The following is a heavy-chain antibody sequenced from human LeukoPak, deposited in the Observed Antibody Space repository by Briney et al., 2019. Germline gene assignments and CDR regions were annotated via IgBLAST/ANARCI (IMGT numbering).Heavy chain of an antibody. CDR2: ISGSGGST. Sequence: PGGSLRLSCAASGFTFSSYAMSWVRQAPGKGLEWVSAISGSGGSTYYADSVKGRFAISRDNSKHTVYLQMDSLRAEDTAVYYCAKSHVSTATGTGRYFDYWGQGTLVTVSS. V-gene: IGHV3-23*01. CDR3: AKSHVSTATGTGRYFDY. D-gene: IGHD3-9*01. CDR1: GFTFSSYA. J-gene: IGHJ4*02.